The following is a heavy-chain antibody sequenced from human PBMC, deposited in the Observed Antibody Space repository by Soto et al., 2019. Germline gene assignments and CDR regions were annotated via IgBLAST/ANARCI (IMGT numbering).Heavy chain of an antibody. V-gene: IGHV1-18*01. Sequence: GASVKVSCKTSGYTFSSIGISWVRQARGQGLEWMGWISPHKDKTYDAQRLQGRVTITTATSTITAYMELSSLRSDDTAVYFCARDLDGSGSYYTNYWGQGTLVTVSS. CDR3: ARDLDGSGSYYTNY. CDR1: GYTFSSIG. D-gene: IGHD3-10*01. CDR2: ISPHKDKT. J-gene: IGHJ4*02.